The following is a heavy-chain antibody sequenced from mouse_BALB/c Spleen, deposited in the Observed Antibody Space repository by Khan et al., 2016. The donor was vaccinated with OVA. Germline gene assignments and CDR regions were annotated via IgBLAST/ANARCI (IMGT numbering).Heavy chain of an antibody. Sequence: QVQLKESGPGLLQPSQSLSITCTVSGFSLNTYSIHWVRPSPGKGLEWLGVIWSAGSTDSHAAFMSRLSINKDNSKGQVVFKMNSLQSNDRAMYYCARMGDEYGRGAWVVYWGQGTLVTVSA. CDR1: GFSLNTYS. CDR2: IWSAGST. V-gene: IGHV2-2*02. CDR3: ARMGDEYGRGAWVVY. D-gene: IGHD1-2*01. J-gene: IGHJ3*01.